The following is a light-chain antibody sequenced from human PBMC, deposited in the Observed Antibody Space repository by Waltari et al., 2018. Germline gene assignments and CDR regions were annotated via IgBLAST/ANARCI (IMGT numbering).Light chain of an antibody. CDR2: DAS. CDR1: QGISSA. V-gene: IGKV1-13*02. Sequence: IQLTQPPSSLSASVGDRVTITCRASQGISSALAWYQQKPGKAPKLLIYDASSLESGVPSRFSGSGSGTEFTLTISRLQPEDFATYYCQQFNSYLSLTFGGGTKVEIK. J-gene: IGKJ4*01. CDR3: QQFNSYLSLT.